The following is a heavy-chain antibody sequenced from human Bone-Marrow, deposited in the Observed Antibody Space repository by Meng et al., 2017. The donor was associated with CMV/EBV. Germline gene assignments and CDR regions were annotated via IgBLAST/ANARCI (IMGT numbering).Heavy chain of an antibody. CDR1: GFTFDDYT. J-gene: IGHJ4*02. Sequence: GESLKISCAASGFTFDDYTMHWVRQAPGKGLEWVSLISWAGGSTYYADSVKGRFTISRDNSKNSLYLQMNSLRTEDTALYYCAKSDVPAAMGGGPSGFDYWGQGTLVTVYS. CDR2: ISWAGGST. CDR3: AKSDVPAAMGGGPSGFDY. V-gene: IGHV3-43*01. D-gene: IGHD2-2*01.